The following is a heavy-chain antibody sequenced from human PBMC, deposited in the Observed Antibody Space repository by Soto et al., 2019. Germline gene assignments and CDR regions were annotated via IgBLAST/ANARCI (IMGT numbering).Heavy chain of an antibody. CDR1: GFTFSTYW. V-gene: IGHV3-48*04. D-gene: IGHD6-6*01. Sequence: GGSLRLSCAASGFTFSTYWMNWVRQAPGKGLEWVSYISSSGSTIYYADSVKGRFTISRDNAKNSLYLQMNSLRAEDTAVYYCASPRIAARLHCWGQGTLVTVSS. CDR2: ISSSGSTI. J-gene: IGHJ4*02. CDR3: ASPRIAARLHC.